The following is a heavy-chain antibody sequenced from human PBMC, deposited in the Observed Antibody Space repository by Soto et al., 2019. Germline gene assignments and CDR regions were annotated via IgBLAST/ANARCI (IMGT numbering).Heavy chain of an antibody. Sequence: PSETLSLTCTVSGDSISNYYWSWIRQPPGKGLEWIGYIYHSGSTKYNPSLKSRVTISVAPSKNQFSLRLSSVTAADSAVYYCARSGDYPNYSYYYMDVWGKGTTVTVSS. V-gene: IGHV4-59*08. CDR2: IYHSGST. CDR1: GDSISNYY. J-gene: IGHJ6*03. D-gene: IGHD4-17*01. CDR3: ARSGDYPNYSYYYMDV.